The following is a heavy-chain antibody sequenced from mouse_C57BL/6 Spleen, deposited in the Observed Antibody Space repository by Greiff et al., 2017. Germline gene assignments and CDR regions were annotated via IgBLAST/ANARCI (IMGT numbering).Heavy chain of an antibody. J-gene: IGHJ2*01. Sequence: QVQLKQPGAELVKPGASVKLSCKASGYTFTSYWMHWVKQRPGRGLEWIGRIDPNSGGTKYNEKFKSKATLTVDKPSSTAYMQLSSLTSEDSAVYYCARSSSHGDFDYWGQGTTRTVSS. D-gene: IGHD1-1*01. CDR1: GYTFTSYW. V-gene: IGHV1-72*01. CDR3: ARSSSHGDFDY. CDR2: IDPNSGGT.